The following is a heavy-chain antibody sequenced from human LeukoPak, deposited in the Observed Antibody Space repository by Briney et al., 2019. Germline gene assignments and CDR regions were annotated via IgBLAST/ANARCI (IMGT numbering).Heavy chain of an antibody. CDR1: GGSISSYY. CDR3: ASDDSYSGSYYQQDAFDI. Sequence: PSETLSLTCTVSGGSISSYYWSWIRQPAGKGLEWIGRIYTSGSTNYNPSLKSRVTMSVDTSKNQFSLKLSSVTAADKAVYYCASDDSYSGSYYQQDAFDIWGQGTMVTVSS. CDR2: IYTSGST. V-gene: IGHV4-4*07. J-gene: IGHJ3*02. D-gene: IGHD1-26*01.